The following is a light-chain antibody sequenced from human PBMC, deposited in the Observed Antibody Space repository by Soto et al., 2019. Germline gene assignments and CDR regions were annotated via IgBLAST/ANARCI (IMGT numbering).Light chain of an antibody. J-gene: IGKJ1*01. CDR1: QNINNI. CDR3: QQYSLYRWT. V-gene: IGKV1-5*03. CDR2: KAS. Sequence: DIQMTQSPSTLSASVGDRVTITCRASQNINNILAWYQQKPGKAPKLLIYKASSLQGGVPSRFSGSGSGTECPLTNSSLQRDDFATYYCQQYSLYRWTFGQGTKVDI.